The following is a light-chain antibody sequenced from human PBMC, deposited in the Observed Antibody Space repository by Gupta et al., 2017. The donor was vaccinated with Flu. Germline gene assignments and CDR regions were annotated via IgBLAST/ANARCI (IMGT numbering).Light chain of an antibody. Sequence: VNISCSGSSSNIGSNTVSWYQQLPRTAPKLLIYSNNQRPSGVPDRFSGSKSDTSASLAIRGLQAEDEADYYCASWDDSLNGGVFGGGTKLTVL. V-gene: IGLV1-44*01. CDR2: SNN. CDR3: ASWDDSLNGGV. CDR1: SSNIGSNT. J-gene: IGLJ3*02.